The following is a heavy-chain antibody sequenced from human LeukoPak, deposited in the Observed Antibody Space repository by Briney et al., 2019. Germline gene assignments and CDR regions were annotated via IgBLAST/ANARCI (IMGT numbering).Heavy chain of an antibody. CDR3: ASYDTSDYWALDY. V-gene: IGHV4-38-2*01. Sequence: SETLSLTCAVSGPSISSSHYWGWIRQPPGKGLECIGSIHHSGSTYYNPSLKSRITISVDTSKYQYSLKLSSVTAADTAVYYCASYDTSDYWALDYWGQGTLVTVSP. J-gene: IGHJ4*02. CDR2: IHHSGST. CDR1: GPSISSSHY. D-gene: IGHD3-22*01.